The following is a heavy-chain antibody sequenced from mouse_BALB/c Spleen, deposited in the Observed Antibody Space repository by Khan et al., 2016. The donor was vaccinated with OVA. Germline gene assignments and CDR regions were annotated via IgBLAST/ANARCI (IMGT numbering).Heavy chain of an antibody. D-gene: IGHD1-1*01. CDR1: GYSITSDYA. Sequence: VQLKQSGPGLVKPSQSLSLTCTVTGYSITSDYAWNWIRQFPGNKLEWVGYISYSGRTSYNPSLHSRISITRDTSKNQYFLQVKSVTTEDTATYYCARSITIATVVATDFDYWGQGTTITVSS. CDR2: ISYSGRT. J-gene: IGHJ2*01. CDR3: ARSITIATVVATDFDY. V-gene: IGHV3-2*02.